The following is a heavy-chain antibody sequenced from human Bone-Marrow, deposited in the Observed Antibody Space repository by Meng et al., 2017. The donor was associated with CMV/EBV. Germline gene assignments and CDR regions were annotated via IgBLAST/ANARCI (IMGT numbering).Heavy chain of an antibody. V-gene: IGHV1-2*02. Sequence: QSGVGVKKAGASVKVSCKASGYTLTGYYMHWVRQAPGQGLEWMGWINPNSGGTNYAQKFQGRVTMTRDTSISTAYMELSRLRSDDTAVYYCARDLDYGDYAPDYWGQGTLVTVSS. CDR3: ARDLDYGDYAPDY. CDR1: GYTLTGYY. CDR2: INPNSGGT. D-gene: IGHD4-17*01. J-gene: IGHJ4*02.